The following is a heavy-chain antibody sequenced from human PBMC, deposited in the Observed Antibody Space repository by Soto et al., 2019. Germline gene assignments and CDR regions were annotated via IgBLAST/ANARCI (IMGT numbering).Heavy chain of an antibody. J-gene: IGHJ6*02. V-gene: IGHV4-4*07. Sequence: SETLSLTCTVSGGSISSYYWSWIRQPAGKGLEWIGRIYTSGSTNYNPSLTSRVTMSLDTSKNQFSLKLTSVTAADTAVYYCARVKGGATGYYYYGMDVWGQGATVTVSS. CDR1: GGSISSYY. CDR2: IYTSGST. CDR3: ARVKGGATGYYYYGMDV. D-gene: IGHD3-16*01.